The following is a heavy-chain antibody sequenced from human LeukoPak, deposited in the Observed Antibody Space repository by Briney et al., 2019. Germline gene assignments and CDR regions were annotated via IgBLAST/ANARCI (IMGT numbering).Heavy chain of an antibody. V-gene: IGHV4-61*02. CDR2: IYTSGST. J-gene: IGHJ3*02. D-gene: IGHD2-2*01. CDR1: GGSISSGSYY. CDR3: ARVVHWAFDI. Sequence: SETLSLTCTVSGGSISSGSYYWSWIRQPAGKGLEWIGRIYTSGSTNYNPSLKSRVTISVDTSKNQFSLKLSSVTAADTAVYYCARVVHWAFDIWGQGTMVTLSS.